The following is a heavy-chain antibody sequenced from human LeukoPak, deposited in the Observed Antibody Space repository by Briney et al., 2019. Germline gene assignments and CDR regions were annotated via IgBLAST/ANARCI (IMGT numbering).Heavy chain of an antibody. J-gene: IGHJ4*02. Sequence: SETLSLTCTVSGGSISSYYWSWIRQPPGKGLEWIGYIYDSGSTYYNRSLQSRVTISVDTSKNQFSLKLSSVTAADTAVYYCARYGDYGFDHWGQGTLVTVSS. D-gene: IGHD4-17*01. V-gene: IGHV4-4*09. CDR2: IYDSGST. CDR3: ARYGDYGFDH. CDR1: GGSISSYY.